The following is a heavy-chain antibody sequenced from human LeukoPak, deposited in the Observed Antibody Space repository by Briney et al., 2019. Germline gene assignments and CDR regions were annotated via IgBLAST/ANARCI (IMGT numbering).Heavy chain of an antibody. Sequence: ASVKVSCKASGYTFTSYAMHWVRQAPGQRLEWMGWINAGNGNTKYSQKFQGRVTITRDTSASTAYMELSSLRSEDTAVYYCARGEQLVRPTLYYYGMDVWGQGTTVTVSS. D-gene: IGHD6-13*01. CDR1: GYTFTSYA. V-gene: IGHV1-3*01. CDR2: INAGNGNT. J-gene: IGHJ6*02. CDR3: ARGEQLVRPTLYYYGMDV.